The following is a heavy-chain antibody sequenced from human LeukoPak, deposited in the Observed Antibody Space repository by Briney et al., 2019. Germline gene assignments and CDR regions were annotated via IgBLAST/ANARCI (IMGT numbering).Heavy chain of an antibody. Sequence: ASVKVSCKASGYTFTSYGISWVRQAPGQGLEWMGWISAYNGNTNYAQKLQGRVTMTTDTSTSTAYMELRSLRSDDTAVYYCARDKPQTYSSSSLDRFLGYYYGMDVWGQGTTVTVPS. D-gene: IGHD6-13*01. CDR3: ARDKPQTYSSSSLDRFLGYYYGMDV. CDR2: ISAYNGNT. V-gene: IGHV1-18*01. J-gene: IGHJ6*02. CDR1: GYTFTSYG.